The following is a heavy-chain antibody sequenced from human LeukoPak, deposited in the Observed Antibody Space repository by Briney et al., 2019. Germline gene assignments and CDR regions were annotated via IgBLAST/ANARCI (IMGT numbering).Heavy chain of an antibody. Sequence: SETLSLTCTVSGGXISSSSYFWGWIRQPPGKGLEWIGSIYYSGSTYYNPSLKSRVTISVDTSKNQFSLKLSSVTAADTAVYYCARQYNWNDLTYFDYWGQGTLVTVSS. J-gene: IGHJ4*02. CDR3: ARQYNWNDLTYFDY. CDR2: IYYSGST. CDR1: GGXISSSSYF. D-gene: IGHD1-1*01. V-gene: IGHV4-39*01.